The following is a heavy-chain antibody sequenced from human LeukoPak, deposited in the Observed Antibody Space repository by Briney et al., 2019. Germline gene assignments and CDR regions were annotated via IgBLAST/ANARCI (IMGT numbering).Heavy chain of an antibody. CDR2: IGVPGDT. J-gene: IGHJ3*02. V-gene: IGHV3-13*01. CDR1: GFTFSRYD. CDR3: ARQAVAGREDAFDI. Sequence: GGSLRLSCAASGFTFSRYDMHWVRRATGEGLEWVSAIGVPGDTYYAGSVKGRFTISRENAKNSLYLQMNSLRAGDTAIYYCARQAVAGREDAFDIWGQGTMVTVSS. D-gene: IGHD6-19*01.